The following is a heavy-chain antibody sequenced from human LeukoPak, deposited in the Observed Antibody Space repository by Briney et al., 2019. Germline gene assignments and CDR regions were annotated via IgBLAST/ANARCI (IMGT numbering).Heavy chain of an antibody. Sequence: GGSLRLSCAASGFTFSSYSMNWVRQAPGKGLEWVSYISSSSSTIYYADSVKGRFTISRDNAKNSLYLQMNSLRAEDTAVYYCARDGYPGQFDYWGQGTLVTVSS. CDR3: ARDGYPGQFDY. J-gene: IGHJ4*02. CDR2: ISSSSSTI. CDR1: GFTFSSYS. D-gene: IGHD5-12*01. V-gene: IGHV3-48*04.